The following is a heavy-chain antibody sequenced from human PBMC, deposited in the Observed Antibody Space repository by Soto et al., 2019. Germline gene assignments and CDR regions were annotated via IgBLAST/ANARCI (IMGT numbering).Heavy chain of an antibody. CDR3: ARVVGREWLSFDY. CDR1: GGSISSGDYY. Sequence: QVQLQESGPGLVKPSQTLSLTCTVSGGSISSGDYYWSWIRQPPGKGLEWIGYIYYSGSTYYNPSLKSRVIISVDTSKNQFSVKLSSVTAADTAVYYWARVVGREWLSFDYWGQGTLVTVSS. J-gene: IGHJ4*02. D-gene: IGHD3-3*01. V-gene: IGHV4-30-4*01. CDR2: IYYSGST.